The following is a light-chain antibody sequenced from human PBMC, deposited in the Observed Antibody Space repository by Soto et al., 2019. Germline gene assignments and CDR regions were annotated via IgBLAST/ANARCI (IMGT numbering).Light chain of an antibody. J-gene: IGKJ1*01. Sequence: EIVMTQSPATLSVSPGERATLSCRASQSVSNKLAWYQQKPGQAPRLLMYGASTRATGIPARFSGSGSGTEFTLTISSLQSEDFAVYYCQQYNDGPPWAFGQGTKVAIK. CDR1: QSVSNK. CDR3: QQYNDGPPWA. CDR2: GAS. V-gene: IGKV3-15*01.